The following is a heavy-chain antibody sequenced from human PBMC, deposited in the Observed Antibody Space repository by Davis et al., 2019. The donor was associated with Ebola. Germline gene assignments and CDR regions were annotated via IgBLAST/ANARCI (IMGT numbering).Heavy chain of an antibody. CDR1: GGSISSYY. D-gene: IGHD3-22*01. CDR3: ARGLYYYDSSGYYGK. J-gene: IGHJ4*02. V-gene: IGHV4-59*12. Sequence: MPSETLSLTCTVSGGSISSYYWSWIRQPPGKGLEWIGYIYYSGSTNYNPSLKSRVTISVDTSKNQFSLKLSSVTAADTAVYYCARGLYYYDSSGYYGKWGQGTLVTVSS. CDR2: IYYSGST.